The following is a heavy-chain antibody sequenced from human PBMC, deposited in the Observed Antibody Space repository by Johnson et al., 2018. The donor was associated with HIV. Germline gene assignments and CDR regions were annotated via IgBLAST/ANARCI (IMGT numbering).Heavy chain of an antibody. D-gene: IGHD3-3*01. CDR1: GFTVSSNY. J-gene: IGHJ3*02. CDR3: ARVLITIFGVEAFDI. Sequence: VQLVESGGGLVQPGGSLRLSCAASGFTVSSNYMSWVRQAPGKGLEWVSVIYSGGSTYYADSVKGRFAISRDNSKNTLYLQRNSRRPEDTAVYYCARVLITIFGVEAFDIWGLGTMVTVSS. V-gene: IGHV3-66*02. CDR2: IYSGGST.